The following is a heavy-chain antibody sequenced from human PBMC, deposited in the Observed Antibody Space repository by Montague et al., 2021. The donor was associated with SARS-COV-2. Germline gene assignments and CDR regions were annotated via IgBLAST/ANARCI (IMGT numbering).Heavy chain of an antibody. CDR1: GFSLSTSGVG. D-gene: IGHD7-27*01. CDR2: IYWDDDK. J-gene: IGHJ4*02. V-gene: IGHV2-5*02. Sequence: PALVKPTQTLTLTCTFSGFSLSTSGVGVGWIRQPPGKALEWLALIYWDDDKRYSPSLKSRLTITRDTSKNQVVLTMTNMDPVDTATYYCAHRRPLWGYFGYWGQGTLVTVSS. CDR3: AHRRPLWGYFGY.